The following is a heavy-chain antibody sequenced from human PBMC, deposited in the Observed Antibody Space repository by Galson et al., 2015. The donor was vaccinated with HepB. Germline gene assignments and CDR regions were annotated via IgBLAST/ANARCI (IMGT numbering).Heavy chain of an antibody. CDR1: GGSFSGYY. CDR3: ARGGWVAGDLMFDY. Sequence: ETLSLTCAVYGGSFSGYYWSWIRQPPGKGLEWIGEINHSGSTNYNPSLKSRVTISVDTSKNQFSLKLSSVTAADTAVYYCARGGWVAGDLMFDYWGQGTLVTVSS. D-gene: IGHD2-21*02. CDR2: INHSGST. V-gene: IGHV4-34*01. J-gene: IGHJ4*02.